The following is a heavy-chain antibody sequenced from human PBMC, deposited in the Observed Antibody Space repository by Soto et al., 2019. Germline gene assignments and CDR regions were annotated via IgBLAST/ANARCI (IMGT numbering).Heavy chain of an antibody. CDR2: ISYDGSNS. J-gene: IGHJ6*02. CDR1: GFPFNNYA. V-gene: IGHV3-30*18. D-gene: IGHD3-16*01. CDR3: AKGILSATFAPYAMDV. Sequence: QVQXVESGGGXXQPGTSLRLSCAASGFPFNNYAMHWVRQRPGKGLDWVAVISYDGSNSYYSDSVKGRFTVSRDRSKNTLSLQMNSLRVEDTAVYYCAKGILSATFAPYAMDVWGQGTTVTVSS.